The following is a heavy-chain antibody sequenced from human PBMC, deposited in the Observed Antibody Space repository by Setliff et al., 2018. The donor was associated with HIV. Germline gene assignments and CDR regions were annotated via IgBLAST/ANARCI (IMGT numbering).Heavy chain of an antibody. Sequence: PSETLSPTCTVSGDSINNYYWNWIRQPAGKGLEWIGRIHSSGSANYSPSLESRVTMSIDTSKSQFSLRLTSVTAADTAVYYCARVRYSSGWYSHAFDIWGQGTMVTVSS. CDR2: IHSSGSA. CDR1: GDSINNYY. V-gene: IGHV4-4*07. CDR3: ARVRYSSGWYSHAFDI. D-gene: IGHD6-19*01. J-gene: IGHJ3*02.